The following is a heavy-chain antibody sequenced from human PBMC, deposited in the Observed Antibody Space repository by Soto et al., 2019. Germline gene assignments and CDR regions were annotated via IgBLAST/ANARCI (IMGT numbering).Heavy chain of an antibody. J-gene: IGHJ3*02. V-gene: IGHV1-58*01. CDR2: IVVGSGNT. CDR1: GFTFTSSA. CDR3: AEEGQIDDDFDI. Sequence: ASVKVSCKASGFTFTSSAVQWVRQARGQRLEWIGWIVVGSGNTNYAQKFQERVTITRDMSTSTAYMELSSLRSEDTAVYYCAEEGQIDDDFDIWGQGTMVTVSS.